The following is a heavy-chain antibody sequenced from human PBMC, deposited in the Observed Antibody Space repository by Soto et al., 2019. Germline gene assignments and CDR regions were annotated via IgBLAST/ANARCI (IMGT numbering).Heavy chain of an antibody. V-gene: IGHV4-34*01. D-gene: IGHD3-22*01. Sequence: SETLSLTCAVYGGSFSGYYWSWIRQPPGKGLEWIGKINHSGSTYYNPSLKSRVSISVDTSKNQFSLKLSSVTAADTALYYCASRPYYYDSSGYYSPFDYWGQGTLVIVSS. J-gene: IGHJ4*02. CDR2: INHSGST. CDR1: GGSFSGYY. CDR3: ASRPYYYDSSGYYSPFDY.